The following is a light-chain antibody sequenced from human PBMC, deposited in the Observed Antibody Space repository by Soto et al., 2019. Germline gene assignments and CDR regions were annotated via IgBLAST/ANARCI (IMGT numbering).Light chain of an antibody. Sequence: QSALTQPRSVSGSPGQSVTLSCTGTSSDVGGYHYVSWYQHHPGKAPKIIIYDVRKRPSGVPNRFSASKSGNTASLTISGLQAEDEADYFCCSYAGTYAVVFGGGTKVTVL. CDR3: CSYAGTYAVV. CDR1: SSDVGGYHY. J-gene: IGLJ2*01. CDR2: DVR. V-gene: IGLV2-11*01.